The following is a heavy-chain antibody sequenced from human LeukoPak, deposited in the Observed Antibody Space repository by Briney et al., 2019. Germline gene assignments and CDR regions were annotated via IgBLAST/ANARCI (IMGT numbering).Heavy chain of an antibody. V-gene: IGHV3-7*04. J-gene: IGHJ4*02. CDR1: GFTFFNYW. CDR2: IKQDGSVT. CDR3: ARGGCSSTRCFAGFFDY. Sequence: GGSLRLSCAASGFTFFNYWMSWVRLAPGKGLEWVANIKQDGSVTYYVDSVKGRFTISRDNARSSLFLQMTSLRAEDMAIYYCARGGCSSTRCFAGFFDYWGQGTLVTVSS. D-gene: IGHD2-2*01.